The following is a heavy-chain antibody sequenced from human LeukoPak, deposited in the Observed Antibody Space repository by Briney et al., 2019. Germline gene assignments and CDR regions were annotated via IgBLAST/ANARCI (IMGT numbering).Heavy chain of an antibody. CDR2: INHSGST. CDR3: ARGREYYGSGRLYYYGMDV. V-gene: IGHV4-34*01. Sequence: SETLSLTCAVYGGSFSGYYWSWIRQPPGKGLEWIGEINHSGSTNYNPSLKSRVTISVDTSKNQFSLKLSSVTAADTAVYYCARGREYYGSGRLYYYGMDVWGQGTTVTVSS. CDR1: GGSFSGYY. D-gene: IGHD3-10*01. J-gene: IGHJ6*02.